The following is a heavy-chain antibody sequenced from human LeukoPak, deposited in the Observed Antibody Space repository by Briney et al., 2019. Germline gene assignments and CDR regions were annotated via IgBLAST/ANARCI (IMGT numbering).Heavy chain of an antibody. D-gene: IGHD3-22*01. CDR3: ARMTYYDSNSYYYSYFDY. V-gene: IGHV4-38-2*01. J-gene: IGHJ4*02. Sequence: SETLSLTCAVSGYSISSGHYWGWIRQPPGKGLEWIGSIYHSGSTYYNTSLKRGVTISVDTSKNQFSLKLSSVTAADTAVYYCARMTYYDSNSYYYSYFDYWGQGTLVTVSS. CDR1: GYSISSGHY. CDR2: IYHSGST.